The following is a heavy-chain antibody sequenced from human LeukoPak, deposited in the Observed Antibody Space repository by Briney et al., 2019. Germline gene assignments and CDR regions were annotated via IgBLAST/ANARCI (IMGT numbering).Heavy chain of an antibody. Sequence: SETLSLTCTVSGGSISSYYWSWIRQPPGKGLEWIGYIYYSGSTNYNPSLKSRVTISVDTSKNQFSLKLSSVTAADTAVYYCARGREIAAGDYWGQGTLVTASS. CDR1: GGSISSYY. D-gene: IGHD6-25*01. V-gene: IGHV4-59*01. CDR3: ARGREIAAGDY. CDR2: IYYSGST. J-gene: IGHJ4*02.